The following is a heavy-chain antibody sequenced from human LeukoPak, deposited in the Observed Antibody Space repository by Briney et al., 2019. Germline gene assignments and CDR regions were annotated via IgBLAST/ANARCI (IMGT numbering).Heavy chain of an antibody. CDR1: GYTFTGYY. V-gene: IGHV1-2*06. Sequence: ASVKVSCKASGYTFTGYYMHWVRQAPGQGLEWMGRINPNSGGTNYAQKFQGRVTMTRDTSISTAYMELSRLRSDDTAVYYCARSNFDWLLWVDYWGQGTLVTVPS. D-gene: IGHD3-9*01. J-gene: IGHJ4*02. CDR2: INPNSGGT. CDR3: ARSNFDWLLWVDY.